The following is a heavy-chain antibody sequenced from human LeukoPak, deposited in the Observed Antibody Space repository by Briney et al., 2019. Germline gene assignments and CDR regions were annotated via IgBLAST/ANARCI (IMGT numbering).Heavy chain of an antibody. J-gene: IGHJ3*02. CDR3: ARDPRCSSTSCYISYAFDI. CDR1: GFTFSSYG. D-gene: IGHD2-2*02. Sequence: GGSLRLSCAASGFTFSSYGMNWVRQAPGKGLEWVAVIWYDGSNKYYADSVKGRFTISRDNSKNTLYLQMNSLRAEDTAVYYCARDPRCSSTSCYISYAFDIWGQGTMVTVSS. V-gene: IGHV3-33*01. CDR2: IWYDGSNK.